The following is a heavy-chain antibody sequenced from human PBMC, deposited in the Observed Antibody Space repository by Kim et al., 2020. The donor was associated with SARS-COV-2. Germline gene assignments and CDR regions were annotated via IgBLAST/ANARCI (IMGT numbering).Heavy chain of an antibody. J-gene: IGHJ4*02. CDR3: ARARGPAAAAYFDY. Sequence: NPSLKSRVTISVDTSKNQFSLKLSSVTAADTAVYYCARARGPAAAAYFDYWGQGTLVTVSS. D-gene: IGHD6-25*01. V-gene: IGHV4-39*07.